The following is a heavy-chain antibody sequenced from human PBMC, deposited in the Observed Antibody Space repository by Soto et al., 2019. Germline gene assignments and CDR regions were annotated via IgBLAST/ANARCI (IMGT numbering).Heavy chain of an antibody. D-gene: IGHD2-21*02. CDR3: ARERGGDSWFDP. V-gene: IGHV1-46*04. Sequence: QVHLVQSGAEVTKPGASVKVSCKASGYTFTSYYHHWVRQAPGQGLEWMGVINPSGETTHYAQRWQGRVTVTRDTSTSTIYMELSSLISGDTAVYFCARERGGDSWFDPWGQGTLVTVSS. CDR1: GYTFTSYY. CDR2: INPSGETT. J-gene: IGHJ5*02.